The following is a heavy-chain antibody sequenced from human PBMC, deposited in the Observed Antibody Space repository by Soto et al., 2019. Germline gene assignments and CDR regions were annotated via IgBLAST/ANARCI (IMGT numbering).Heavy chain of an antibody. Sequence: GESLKISCKGSGYSFTSYWISWVRQMPGKGPEWMGRIDPSDSYTNYSPSFQGHVTISADKSISTAYLQWSSLKASDTAMYYCARLAFSYYDSSGPRGAFDIWGQGTMVTVSS. J-gene: IGHJ3*02. CDR3: ARLAFSYYDSSGPRGAFDI. CDR2: IDPSDSYT. V-gene: IGHV5-10-1*01. CDR1: GYSFTSYW. D-gene: IGHD3-22*01.